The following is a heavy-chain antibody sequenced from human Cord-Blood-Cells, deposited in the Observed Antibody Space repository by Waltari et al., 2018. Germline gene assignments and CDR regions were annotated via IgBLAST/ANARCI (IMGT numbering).Heavy chain of an antibody. CDR1: GYSISSGYY. D-gene: IGHD2-2*01. J-gene: IGHJ5*02. Sequence: QVQLQESGPGLVKPSETLSLTCTVSGYSISSGYYWGWIRQPPGKGLEWIGSIYHSGSTYYNPYLKSRVTISVDTSKNQFSLKLSSVTAADTAVYYCASGVVVPANYWFDPWGQGTLVTVSS. CDR3: ASGVVVPANYWFDP. V-gene: IGHV4-38-2*02. CDR2: IYHSGST.